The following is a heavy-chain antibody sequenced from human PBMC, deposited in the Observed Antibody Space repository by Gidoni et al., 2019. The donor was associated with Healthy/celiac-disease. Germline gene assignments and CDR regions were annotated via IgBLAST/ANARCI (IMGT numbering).Heavy chain of an antibody. D-gene: IGHD3-9*01. Sequence: EVQLVESGGGLVQPGGSLRLSCAASGFTCSSYWMSWVRQAPGKGLEWVANIKQDGSEKYYVDSVKGRFTISRDNAKNSLYLQMNSLRAEDTAVYYCARAYYDILTGYCPLDYWGQGTLVTVSS. J-gene: IGHJ4*02. CDR1: GFTCSSYW. V-gene: IGHV3-7*03. CDR3: ARAYYDILTGYCPLDY. CDR2: IKQDGSEK.